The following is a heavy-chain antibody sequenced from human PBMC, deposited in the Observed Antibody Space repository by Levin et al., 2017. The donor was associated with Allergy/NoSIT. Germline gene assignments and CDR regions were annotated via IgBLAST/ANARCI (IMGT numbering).Heavy chain of an antibody. V-gene: IGHV4-34*01. D-gene: IGHD3-3*01. J-gene: IGHJ6*02. CDR1: GGSFGGYY. Sequence: SETLSLTCAVYGGSFGGYYWSWIRQSPGKGLEWIGEINHSGSTTNYNPSLKSRATISVDTSKNQISLRMTSVTAADTAVYHCARGEVYESPYDVWGQGTTVTVSS. CDR2: INHSGSTT. CDR3: ARGEVYESPYDV.